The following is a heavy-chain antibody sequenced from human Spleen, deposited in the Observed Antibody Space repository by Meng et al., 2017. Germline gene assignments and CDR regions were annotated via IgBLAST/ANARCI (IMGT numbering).Heavy chain of an antibody. V-gene: IGHV4-4*02. CDR2: IYHSGAY. Sequence: QVQLQESGPGLVKPSETLSLICAVSGDSITTNWWNWVRQPPGKGLEWIGEIYHSGAYNYNPSLRSRVTISVDKSKNLISLKLDSLTAADAAVYYCARGAIGTRPFDYWGQGTLVTVSS. D-gene: IGHD1-26*01. CDR3: ARGAIGTRPFDY. CDR1: GDSITTNW. J-gene: IGHJ4*02.